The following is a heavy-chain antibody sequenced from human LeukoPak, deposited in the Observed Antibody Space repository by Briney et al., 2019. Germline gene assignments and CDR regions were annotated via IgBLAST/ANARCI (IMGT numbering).Heavy chain of an antibody. J-gene: IGHJ4*02. V-gene: IGHV3-53*01. D-gene: IGHD5-12*01. CDR3: ARDYEWSSGYDLDY. Sequence: GGSLRLSCAASGFSVSSNYMNWVRQAPGKGLEWVSIIYSGGTTYYADSVKGRFTISRDNSKNTLYLQMNSLRTEDTAVYYCARDYEWSSGYDLDYWGQGTLVTVSS. CDR2: IYSGGTT. CDR1: GFSVSSNY.